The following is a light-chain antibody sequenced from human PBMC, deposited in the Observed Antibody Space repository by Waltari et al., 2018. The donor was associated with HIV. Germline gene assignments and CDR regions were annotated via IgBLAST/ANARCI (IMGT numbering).Light chain of an antibody. Sequence: SSELIQPPSMSVSPGQTASITCSGHNLGNKYASWYQQKPGQSPVLVMYQDNKRPSDIPERFSGSNSGDTATLTISGTQALDEADYYCQAWDTSGVVFGGGTKLTVL. CDR2: QDN. V-gene: IGLV3-1*01. J-gene: IGLJ2*01. CDR1: NLGNKY. CDR3: QAWDTSGVV.